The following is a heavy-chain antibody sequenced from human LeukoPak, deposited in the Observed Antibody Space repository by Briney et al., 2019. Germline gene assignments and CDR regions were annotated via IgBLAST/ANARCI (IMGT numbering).Heavy chain of an antibody. CDR1: GFTFSDYY. V-gene: IGHV3-11*03. CDR3: ARGRIAVAGTVFDY. CDR2: ISSSSSYT. J-gene: IGHJ4*02. D-gene: IGHD6-19*01. Sequence: GGSLGLSRAASGFTFSDYYMSWIRQAPGKGLEWVSYISSSSSYTNYGDSGTGSFTISRDNAKNSLYLQMNSLRAEDTAVYYCARGRIAVAGTVFDYWGKGQLAPVSS.